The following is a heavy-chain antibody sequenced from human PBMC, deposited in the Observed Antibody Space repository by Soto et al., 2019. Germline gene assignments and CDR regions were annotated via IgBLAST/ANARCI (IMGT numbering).Heavy chain of an antibody. CDR1: GGSISSSSYY. CDR2: IYYSGST. V-gene: IGHV4-39*01. CDR3: ARTQDDYGDDAFDI. J-gene: IGHJ3*02. Sequence: ETLSLTCTVSGGSISSSSYYWGWIRQPPGKGLEWIGSIYYSGSTYYNPSLKSRVTISVDTSKNQFSLKLSSVTAADTAVYYCARTQDDYGDDAFDIWGQGTMVTVSS. D-gene: IGHD4-17*01.